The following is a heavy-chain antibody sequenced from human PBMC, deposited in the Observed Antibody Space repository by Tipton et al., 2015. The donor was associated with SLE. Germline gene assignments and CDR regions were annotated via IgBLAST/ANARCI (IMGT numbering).Heavy chain of an antibody. CDR1: GGSISSGGYY. J-gene: IGHJ6*02. Sequence: TLSLTCTVSGGSISSGGYYWSWIRQHPGKGLEWIGYMYHSGSTYYNPSLKSRVTISVDTSKNQFSLKLSSVTAADTAVYYCARAKLATDPRYFYYGMDVWGQGTTVTVSS. D-gene: IGHD5-12*01. CDR3: ARAKLATDPRYFYYGMDV. V-gene: IGHV4-31*03. CDR2: MYHSGST.